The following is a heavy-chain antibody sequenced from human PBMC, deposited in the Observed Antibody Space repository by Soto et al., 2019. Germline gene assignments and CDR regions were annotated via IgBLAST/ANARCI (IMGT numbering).Heavy chain of an antibody. D-gene: IGHD6-13*01. J-gene: IGHJ6*03. CDR3: ASGRGYSSSWYVGYYYYYMDV. V-gene: IGHV3-66*01. Sequence: GGSLRLSCAASGFTVSSNYMSWVRQAPGKGLEWVSVIYSGGSTYYADSVKGRFTISRDNSKNTLYLQMNSLRAEDTAVYYCASGRGYSSSWYVGYYYYYMDVWGKGTTVTVSS. CDR2: IYSGGST. CDR1: GFTVSSNY.